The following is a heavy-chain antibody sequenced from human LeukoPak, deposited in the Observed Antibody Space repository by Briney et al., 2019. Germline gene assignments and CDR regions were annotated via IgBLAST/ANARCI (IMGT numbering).Heavy chain of an antibody. Sequence: GGSLRLSCAASGFTFDDYGMSWVRQAPGKGLEWVSGINWNGGSTGYADSVKGRFTISRDNAKNSLYLQMNSLRAEDTALYYCASNLDTSSLMEDAFDIWGQGTMVTVSS. CDR1: GFTFDDYG. J-gene: IGHJ3*02. CDR2: INWNGGST. D-gene: IGHD5-18*01. CDR3: ASNLDTSSLMEDAFDI. V-gene: IGHV3-20*04.